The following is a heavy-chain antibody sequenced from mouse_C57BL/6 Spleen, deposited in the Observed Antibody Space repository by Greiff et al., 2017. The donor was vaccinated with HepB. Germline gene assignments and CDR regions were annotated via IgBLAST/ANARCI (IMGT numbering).Heavy chain of an antibody. D-gene: IGHD4-1*01. J-gene: IGHJ4*01. CDR3: ARVGRRDAMDY. Sequence: EVKLVESGGGLVKPGGSLKLSCAASGFTFSSYAMSWVRQTPEKRLEWVATISDGGSYTYYPDNVKGRFTISRDNAKNNLYLQMSHLKSEDTATYYCARVGRRDAMDYWGQGTSVTVSS. CDR1: GFTFSSYA. V-gene: IGHV5-4*03. CDR2: ISDGGSYT.